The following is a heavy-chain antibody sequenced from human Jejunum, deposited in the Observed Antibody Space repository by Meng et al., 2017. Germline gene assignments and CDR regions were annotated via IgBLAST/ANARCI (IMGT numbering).Heavy chain of an antibody. CDR3: ARRLPYFDTGFYDF. CDR1: GASFSGYK. D-gene: IGHD3-9*01. J-gene: IGHJ4*02. V-gene: IGHV4-34*01. CDR2: INHSGST. Sequence: QVQIQQWGAGLLRPSETLSLTCAVYGASFSGYKWNWIRQPPGKGLEWIGEINHSGSTTYNPSLKSRVTMSGDTSKNQFSLKVDSVSAADTAVYYCARRLPYFDTGFYDFWGQGTLVTVSS.